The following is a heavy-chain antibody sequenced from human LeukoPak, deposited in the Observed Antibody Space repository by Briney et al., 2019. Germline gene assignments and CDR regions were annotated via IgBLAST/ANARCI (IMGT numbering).Heavy chain of an antibody. J-gene: IGHJ4*02. Sequence: ASVKVSCKASGYTFTSYGISWVRQAPGQGLEWMGWISAYNGNTNYAQKLQGRVTMTTDTSTSTAYMELSSLRSEDTAVYYCAAEQMATIHVPFDYWGQGTLVTVSS. V-gene: IGHV1-18*01. CDR2: ISAYNGNT. CDR1: GYTFTSYG. CDR3: AAEQMATIHVPFDY. D-gene: IGHD5-24*01.